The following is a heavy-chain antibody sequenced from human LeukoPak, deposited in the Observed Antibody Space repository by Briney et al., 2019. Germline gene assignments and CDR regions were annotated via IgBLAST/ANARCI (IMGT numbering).Heavy chain of an antibody. CDR2: INPSGGST. Sequence: ASVKVSCKASGYTFTSYYMHWVRQAPGQGLEWMGIINPSGGSTSYAQKFQGRVTMTRDTSTSTVYMELSSLRFEDTAVYYCARVRTIWFGELLLWGQGTLVTVSS. CDR1: GYTFTSYY. J-gene: IGHJ4*02. D-gene: IGHD3-10*01. CDR3: ARVRTIWFGELLL. V-gene: IGHV1-46*01.